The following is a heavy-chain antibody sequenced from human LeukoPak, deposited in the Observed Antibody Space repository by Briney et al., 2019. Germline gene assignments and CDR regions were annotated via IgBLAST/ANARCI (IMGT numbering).Heavy chain of an antibody. CDR3: ARDHPFRAGAGYYGMDV. CDR1: GFTFSSYS. D-gene: IGHD1-26*01. V-gene: IGHV3-48*02. CDR2: ISSSSSTI. J-gene: IGHJ6*02. Sequence: PGGSLRLSCEASGFTFSSYSMNWVRQAPGKGLEWVSYISSSSSTIYYADSVKGRFTISRDNAKNSLYLQMNSLRDEDTAVYYCARDHPFRAGAGYYGMDVWGQGTTVTVSS.